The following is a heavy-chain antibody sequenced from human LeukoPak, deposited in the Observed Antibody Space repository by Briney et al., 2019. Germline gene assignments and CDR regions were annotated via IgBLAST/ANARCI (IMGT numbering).Heavy chain of an antibody. J-gene: IGHJ4*02. D-gene: IGHD2-2*01. V-gene: IGHV3-30*04. CDR3: ARGYCSSISCYVDY. CDR1: GFIFSNYA. Sequence: PGGSLRLSCAASGFIFSNYAIHLVRQAPGKGLEWVAVISYDGSNKYYADSVKGRFTISRDISKNTLYLQMNSLRAEDTAVYYCARGYCSSISCYVDYWGQGTLVTVSS. CDR2: ISYDGSNK.